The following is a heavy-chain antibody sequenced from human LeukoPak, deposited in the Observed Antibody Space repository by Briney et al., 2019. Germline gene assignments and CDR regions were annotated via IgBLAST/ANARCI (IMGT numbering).Heavy chain of an antibody. J-gene: IGHJ3*02. Sequence: SETLSLTXAVYGGSFSGYYWSWIRQPPGKGLEWIGEINHSGSTNYNPSLKSRVTISVDTSKNQFSLKLSSVTAADTAVYYCARATITMMVGIPADAFDIWGQGTMVTVSS. CDR1: GGSFSGYY. D-gene: IGHD3-22*01. V-gene: IGHV4-34*01. CDR2: INHSGST. CDR3: ARATITMMVGIPADAFDI.